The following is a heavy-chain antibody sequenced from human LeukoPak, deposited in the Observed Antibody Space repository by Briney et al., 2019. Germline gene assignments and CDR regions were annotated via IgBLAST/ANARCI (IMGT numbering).Heavy chain of an antibody. V-gene: IGHV4-39*01. CDR2: IYYSGNT. CDR3: ARHVATNYYYNYYGLDV. Sequence: PSETLSLTCAVSGGSISSNSYYWGWVRQSPGKGLEWIGAIYYSGNTYYSPSLKSRVTVSADTSKNQFSLNLSAVTAADAATYYCARHVATNYYYNYYGLDVWGQGTTVTVSS. J-gene: IGHJ6*02. CDR1: GGSISSNSYY.